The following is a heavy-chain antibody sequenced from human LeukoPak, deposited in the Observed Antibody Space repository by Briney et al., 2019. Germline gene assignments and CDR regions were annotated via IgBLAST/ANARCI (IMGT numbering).Heavy chain of an antibody. CDR2: ISNTSSTI. V-gene: IGHV3-48*02. CDR3: AKDGKWFGELLYFDY. J-gene: IGHJ4*02. Sequence: GGSLRLSCGASGFTFSTYTMNWVRQAPGKGLEWVSSISNTSSTIYYADSVKSRFTISRDNAKNSLFLQMNSLRDEDTAVYYCAKDGKWFGELLYFDYWGQGTLVTVSS. D-gene: IGHD3-10*01. CDR1: GFTFSTYT.